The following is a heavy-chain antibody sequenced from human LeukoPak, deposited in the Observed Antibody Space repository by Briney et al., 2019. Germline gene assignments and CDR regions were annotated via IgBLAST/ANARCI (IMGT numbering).Heavy chain of an antibody. CDR2: IYHSGST. CDR1: GGSISTYY. J-gene: IGHJ1*01. Sequence: PSETLSLTCTVSGGSISTYYWNWIRQPPGKGLEWIGYIYHSGSTNYNPSLQSRVTISVDTSKNQFSLNLNSVTAADTAVYYCARGGAARLHFQNWGQGTMVTVSS. CDR3: ARGGAARLHFQN. D-gene: IGHD6-6*01. V-gene: IGHV4-59*01.